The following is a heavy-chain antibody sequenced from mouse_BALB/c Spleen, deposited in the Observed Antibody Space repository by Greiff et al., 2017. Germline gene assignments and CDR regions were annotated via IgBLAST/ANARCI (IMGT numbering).Heavy chain of an antibody. D-gene: IGHD2-4*01. CDR2: INPSNGGT. CDR3: TRRGIYYDGGFAY. V-gene: IGHV1S81*02. J-gene: IGHJ3*01. CDR1: GYTFTSYY. Sequence: VQLQQSGAELVKPGASVKLSCKASGYTFTSYYMYWVKQRPGQGLEWIGEINPSNGGTNFNEKFKSKATLTVDKSSSTAYMQLSSLTSEDSAVYYCTRRGIYYDGGFAYWGQGTLVTVSA.